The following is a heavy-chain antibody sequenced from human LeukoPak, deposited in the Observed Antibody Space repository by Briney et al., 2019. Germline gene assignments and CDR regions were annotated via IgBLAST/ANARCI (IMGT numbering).Heavy chain of an antibody. J-gene: IGHJ6*02. CDR2: VTHSGRT. Sequence: PSETLSLTCAVYGGSFSGYYWSCIRQPPGKGLEWIGEVTHSGRTNYNPSLKSRVTISVDTAKSQFSLKLSSATAADTAVYYCARGPRPRYCSGGSCSYRGYYYGMDVWGQGTTVTVSS. CDR1: GGSFSGYY. D-gene: IGHD2-15*01. V-gene: IGHV4-34*01. CDR3: ARGPRPRYCSGGSCSYRGYYYGMDV.